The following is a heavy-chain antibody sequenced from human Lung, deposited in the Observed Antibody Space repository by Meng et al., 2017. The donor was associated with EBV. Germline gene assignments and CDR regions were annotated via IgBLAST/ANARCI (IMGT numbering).Heavy chain of an antibody. Sequence: GQLVESGVGMVQPGGSLKLSCAASGFTFSGSAMHWVRQASGKGLEWVGRIRSKANNYATSFGASVEGRFTISRDDSNNTAYLQMNSLKTEDTAVYYCTSRSYWGQGTLVTVSS. CDR1: GFTFSGSA. CDR2: IRSKANNYAT. CDR3: TSRSY. V-gene: IGHV3-73*01. J-gene: IGHJ4*02. D-gene: IGHD3-10*01.